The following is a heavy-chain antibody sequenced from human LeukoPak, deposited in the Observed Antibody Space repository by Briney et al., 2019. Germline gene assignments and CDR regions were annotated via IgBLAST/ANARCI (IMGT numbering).Heavy chain of an antibody. Sequence: PGGSLRLSCAASGFTFSSYSMNWVRQAPGKGLEWVSSISSSSSYIYYADSVKGRFTISRDNAKNSLYLQMNSLRAEDTAVYYCARNRITIFGVVIPPDYWGQGTLVTVSS. V-gene: IGHV3-21*01. D-gene: IGHD3-3*01. CDR3: ARNRITIFGVVIPPDY. CDR2: ISSSSSYI. CDR1: GFTFSSYS. J-gene: IGHJ4*02.